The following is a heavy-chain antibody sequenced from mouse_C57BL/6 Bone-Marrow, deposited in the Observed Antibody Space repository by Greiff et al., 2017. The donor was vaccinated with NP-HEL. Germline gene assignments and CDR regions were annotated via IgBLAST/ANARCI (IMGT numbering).Heavy chain of an antibody. J-gene: IGHJ1*03. D-gene: IGHD1-1*01. CDR1: GFTFSDYY. Sequence: EVNVVESGGGLVQPGGSLKLSCAASGFTFSDYYMYWVRQTPEQRLEWVAYISNGGGSTYYPDTVQGRFTISRDNAKNTLYLQMSRLKSEDTAMYYCARQGAYYGSSYEYFDVWGTGTTVTVSS. CDR3: ARQGAYYGSSYEYFDV. V-gene: IGHV5-12*01. CDR2: ISNGGGST.